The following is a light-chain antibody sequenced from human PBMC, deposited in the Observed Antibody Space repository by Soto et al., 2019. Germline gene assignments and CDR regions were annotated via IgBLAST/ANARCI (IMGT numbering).Light chain of an antibody. CDR3: QQLRSYPST. Sequence: IQLTQSPSSLSASVGDRVTITCRASQDISSSLGWYQQKPRKAPKLLIYAASILQSGVPSRFSGSGFGTDFTLTISSLQAEDFASYFCQQLRSYPSTFGGGTKVEIK. CDR1: QDISSS. J-gene: IGKJ4*01. CDR2: AAS. V-gene: IGKV1-9*01.